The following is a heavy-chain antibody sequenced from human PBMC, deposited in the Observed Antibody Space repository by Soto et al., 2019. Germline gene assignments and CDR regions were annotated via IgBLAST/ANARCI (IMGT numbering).Heavy chain of an antibody. Sequence: KTSETLSLTCTVSGGSISSYYWSWIRQPPGKGLEWIGYIYYSGSTNYNPSLKSRVTISVDTSKNQFSLKLSSVTATDTAVYYCARHFTMVRGVIMGLGWFDPWGQGTLVTVSS. CDR1: GGSISSYY. V-gene: IGHV4-59*08. D-gene: IGHD3-10*01. CDR3: ARHFTMVRGVIMGLGWFDP. CDR2: IYYSGST. J-gene: IGHJ5*02.